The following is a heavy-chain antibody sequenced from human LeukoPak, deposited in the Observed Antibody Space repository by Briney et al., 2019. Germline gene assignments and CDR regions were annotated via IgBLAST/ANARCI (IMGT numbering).Heavy chain of an antibody. CDR3: AREGTYYDSSGYCDY. V-gene: IGHV3-21*01. D-gene: IGHD3-22*01. CDR1: GFTFSSYS. J-gene: IGHJ4*02. CDR2: ISSSSSYI. Sequence: GGSLRLSCAASGFTFSSYSMNWVRQAPGKGLEWVSSISSSSSYIYYADSVKGRFTISRDNAKNSLYLQMNSLRAEDTAVYYCAREGTYYDSSGYCDYWGQGTLVTVSS.